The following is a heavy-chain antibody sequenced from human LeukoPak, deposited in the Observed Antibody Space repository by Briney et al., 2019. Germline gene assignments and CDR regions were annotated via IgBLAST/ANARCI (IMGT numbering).Heavy chain of an antibody. CDR2: INPDGNKK. V-gene: IGHV3-7*01. Sequence: GGSLRLSCAVSGLTFSSSWMDWVRQAPGKGLEWVASINPDGNKKYSADSVKGRFTISRDNAENSLYLQMNSLRVEDTAFYYCARDLAYSRLDYWGQGMLDTVSS. J-gene: IGHJ4*02. CDR1: GLTFSSSW. D-gene: IGHD5-18*01. CDR3: ARDLAYSRLDY.